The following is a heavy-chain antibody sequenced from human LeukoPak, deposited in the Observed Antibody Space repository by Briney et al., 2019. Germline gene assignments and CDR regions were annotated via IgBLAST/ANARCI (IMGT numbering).Heavy chain of an antibody. CDR1: GYTFTGYY. CDR3: ARDQYSSSWYGGFSYYYGMDV. CDR2: INPNSGGT. Sequence: ASVKVSCKASGYTFTGYYMHWVRQAPGQGLEWIGWINPNSGGTNYAQKFQGRVTMTRDTSISTAYMELSRLRSDDTAVYYCARDQYSSSWYGGFSYYYGMDVWGQGTTVTVSS. V-gene: IGHV1-2*02. J-gene: IGHJ6*02. D-gene: IGHD6-13*01.